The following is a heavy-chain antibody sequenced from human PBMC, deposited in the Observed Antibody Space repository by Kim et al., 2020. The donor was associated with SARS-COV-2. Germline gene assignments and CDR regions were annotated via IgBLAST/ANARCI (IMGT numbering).Heavy chain of an antibody. CDR2: ISYDGSNK. Sequence: GGSLRLSCAASGFTFNSYGIHWVRQAPGKGLEWVAVISYDGSNKYYADSVKGRFTISRDNSKNTLYLQMNSLRAEDTAVYFCAKDPYYYDTSGPIFYHYFYGMDVWGQGATSPSP. CDR1: GFTFNSYG. V-gene: IGHV3-30*18. CDR3: AKDPYYYDTSGPIFYHYFYGMDV. J-gene: IGHJ6*02. D-gene: IGHD3-22*01.